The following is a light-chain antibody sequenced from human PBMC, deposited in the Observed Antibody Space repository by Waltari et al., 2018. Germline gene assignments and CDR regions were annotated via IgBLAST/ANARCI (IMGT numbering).Light chain of an antibody. CDR1: ESLLFSNGKTN. J-gene: IGKJ4*01. V-gene: IGKV2-29*02. CDR3: QQYGSSPLT. Sequence: DIVMTQTPLSLSVTPGQPASISCMSSESLLFSNGKTNTYWFLQRPGQSPQLLIYEVSSRLSGVPDRFSGSGSGTDFTLTISRLEPEDFAVYYCQQYGSSPLTFGGGTKVEIK. CDR2: EVS.